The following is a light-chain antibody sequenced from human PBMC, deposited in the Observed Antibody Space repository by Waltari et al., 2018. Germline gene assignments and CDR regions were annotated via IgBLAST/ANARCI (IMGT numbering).Light chain of an antibody. J-gene: IGLJ1*01. CDR1: SSDIGAYNY. CDR3: GSYTGSDIYL. CDR2: NVN. Sequence: QSALTQPASVSGSPGQSITISCTGTSSDIGAYNYVSWYQQHPGKVPKVIIYNVNERPSRVASRFSGSKSGNTASRTSSGLQAEDEADYYGGSYTGSDIYLVGTGTKVTVL. V-gene: IGLV2-14*03.